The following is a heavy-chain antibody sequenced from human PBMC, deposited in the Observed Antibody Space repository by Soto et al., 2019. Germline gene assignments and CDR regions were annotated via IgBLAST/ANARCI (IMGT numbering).Heavy chain of an antibody. CDR2: ISSSSSYI. D-gene: IGHD6-19*01. CDR1: GFIFNTYS. V-gene: IGHV3-21*01. Sequence: PGGSLRLSCAVSGFIFNTYSMNWVRQAPGKGLEWVSSISSSSSYIYYADSVKGRFTISRDNAKNSLYLQMNSLRAEDTAVYYCARDSRVEMAAIGDYWGQGTLVTVSS. J-gene: IGHJ4*02. CDR3: ARDSRVEMAAIGDY.